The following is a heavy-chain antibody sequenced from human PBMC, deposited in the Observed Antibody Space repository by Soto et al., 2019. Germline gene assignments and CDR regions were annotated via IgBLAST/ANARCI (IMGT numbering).Heavy chain of an antibody. J-gene: IGHJ4*02. D-gene: IGHD6-19*01. V-gene: IGHV1-46*01. CDR1: GYTFTSYY. CDR3: ARRSFRSGWDFAY. Sequence: QVQLVQSGAEVKKPGAAVKVSCKASGYTFTSYYMHWARQAPGQGLEWMGIINLSGGTATYAQKFQGRVPMTRDTSTSTVDMELSSLRSEDTAVYYCARRSFRSGWDFAYWGQGTLVTVSS. CDR2: INLSGGTA.